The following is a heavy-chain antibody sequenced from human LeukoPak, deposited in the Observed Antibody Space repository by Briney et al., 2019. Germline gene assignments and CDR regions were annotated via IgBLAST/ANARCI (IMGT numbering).Heavy chain of an antibody. J-gene: IGHJ3*02. Sequence: SETLSLTCTVSGGSISSGDYYWSWIRQPPGKGLEWIGYIYYSGSTNYNPSLKSRVTISVDTSKNQFSLKLSSVTAADTAVYYCAREGAYSGSYYSDAFDIWGQGTMVTVSS. CDR1: GGSISSGDYY. V-gene: IGHV4-30-4*01. D-gene: IGHD1-26*01. CDR2: IYYSGST. CDR3: AREGAYSGSYYSDAFDI.